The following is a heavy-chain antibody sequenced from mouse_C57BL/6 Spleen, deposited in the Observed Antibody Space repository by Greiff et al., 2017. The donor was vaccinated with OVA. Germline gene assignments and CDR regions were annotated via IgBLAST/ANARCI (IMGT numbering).Heavy chain of an antibody. CDR1: GYSFTDYN. J-gene: IGHJ4*01. CDR3: ARRGDYRVRDYAMDY. Sequence: EVQLQESGPELVKPGASVKISCKASGYSFTDYNMNWVKQSNGKSLEWIGVINPNYGTTSYNQKFKGKATLTVDQSSSTAYMQLNSLTSEDSAVYYCARRGDYRVRDYAMDYWGQGTSVTVSS. CDR2: INPNYGTT. V-gene: IGHV1-39*01. D-gene: IGHD2-12*01.